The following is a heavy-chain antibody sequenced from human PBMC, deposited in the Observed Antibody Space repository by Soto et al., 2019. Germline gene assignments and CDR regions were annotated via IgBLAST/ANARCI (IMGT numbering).Heavy chain of an antibody. J-gene: IGHJ6*02. Sequence: GGSLRLSCAASGFTFSSYAMHWVRQAPGKGLEWVAVISYDGSNKYYADSVKGRFTISRDNSKNTLYLQMNSLRAEDTAVYYCAREFPQRGNYGMDVWGQGTTVTVSS. CDR2: ISYDGSNK. CDR3: AREFPQRGNYGMDV. D-gene: IGHD3-16*01. V-gene: IGHV3-30-3*01. CDR1: GFTFSSYA.